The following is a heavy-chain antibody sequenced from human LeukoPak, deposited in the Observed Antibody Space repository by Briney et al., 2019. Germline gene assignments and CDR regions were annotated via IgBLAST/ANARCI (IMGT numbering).Heavy chain of an antibody. CDR2: IYYSGST. V-gene: IGHV4-39*07. J-gene: IGHJ4*02. D-gene: IGHD3-10*01. Sequence: SETLSLTCTVSGGSISSSSYYWGWIRQPPGKGLEWIGSIYYSGSTYYNPSLKSRVTISVDTSKNQFSLKLSSVTAADTAVYYCASPDPITMVRGERGTIDYWGQGTLVTVSS. CDR1: GGSISSSSYY. CDR3: ASPDPITMVRGERGTIDY.